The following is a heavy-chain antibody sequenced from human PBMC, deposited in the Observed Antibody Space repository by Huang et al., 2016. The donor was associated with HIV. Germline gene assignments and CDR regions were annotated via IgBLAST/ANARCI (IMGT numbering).Heavy chain of an antibody. J-gene: IGHJ4*02. D-gene: IGHD2-15*01. CDR1: GGSISSSSYY. V-gene: IGHV4-39*01. Sequence: QLQLQESGPGLVKPSETLSLTCTVSGGSISSSSYYWGWIRQPPGKGLEWIGSSYYRGSTDYNPSLKGRVTISVDTSKNQFSLKLSSVTAADTAVYYCRGDIVVVIAATRYYFDYWGQGTLVTVSS. CDR3: RGDIVVVIAATRYYFDY. CDR2: SYYRGST.